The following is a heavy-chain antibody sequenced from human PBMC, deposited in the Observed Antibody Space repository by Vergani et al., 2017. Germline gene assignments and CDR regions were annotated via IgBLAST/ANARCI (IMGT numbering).Heavy chain of an antibody. Sequence: EVQLVQSGAEVKKPGATMKISCKVSGYTFTDPFMHWVKQAPGKGLEWMGLGDPEDGETIYAEKFKGRVTIAADTSTDTAHLELSSLRSEDTAVYYCATPQTVTTGGMEVWGQGTTVIVSS. V-gene: IGHV1-69-2*01. CDR1: GYTFTDPF. D-gene: IGHD4-17*01. CDR3: ATPQTVTTGGMEV. CDR2: GDPEDGET. J-gene: IGHJ6*02.